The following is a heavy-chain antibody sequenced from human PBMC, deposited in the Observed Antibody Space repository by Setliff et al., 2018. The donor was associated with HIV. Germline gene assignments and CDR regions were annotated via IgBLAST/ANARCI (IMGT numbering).Heavy chain of an antibody. CDR3: ARGTAMVIGDY. CDR1: GGSFSDYY. V-gene: IGHV4-34*01. J-gene: IGHJ4*02. D-gene: IGHD5-18*01. Sequence: PSETLSLTCAVYGGSFSDYYWTWIRQSPGKGLEWIGEVTHSGRTNYNPSLESRVTTSVDTSKNQFSLKLSSVTAADTAVYYCARGTAMVIGDYWGQGTLVTVSS. CDR2: VTHSGRT.